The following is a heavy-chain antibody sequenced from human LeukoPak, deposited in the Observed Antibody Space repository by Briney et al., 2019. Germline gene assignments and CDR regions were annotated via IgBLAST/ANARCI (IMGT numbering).Heavy chain of an antibody. CDR2: IRARSSLI. CDR1: GFDFSLSS. V-gene: IGHV3-48*04. Sequence: AGGSLRLSCAASGFDFSLSSMIWVRQAPGKGLQWVSYIRARSSLISYAHSVRGRFTISRDDAKNSVYLQMDSLRADDTAVYYCAREGSLGWGQGTMVTVSS. CDR3: AREGSLG. D-gene: IGHD3-10*01. J-gene: IGHJ3*01.